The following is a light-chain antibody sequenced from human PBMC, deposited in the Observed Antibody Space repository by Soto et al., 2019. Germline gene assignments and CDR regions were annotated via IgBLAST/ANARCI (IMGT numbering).Light chain of an antibody. V-gene: IGKV3-20*01. J-gene: IGKJ1*01. Sequence: EIVLTPSPGTLSLSPGERSTLSCMASQSVSSSYLAWYQQKPGKAPRLLIYGASTRATGIPERSSGSGSGTDFTLTISSLEPEDFELYYWQHYGSHPGTFGQGTKVDIK. CDR1: QSVSSSY. CDR2: GAS. CDR3: QHYGSHPGT.